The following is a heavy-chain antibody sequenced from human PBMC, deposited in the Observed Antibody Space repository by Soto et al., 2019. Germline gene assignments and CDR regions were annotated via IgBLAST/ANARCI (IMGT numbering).Heavy chain of an antibody. CDR2: ISSYNSYNGDT. J-gene: IGHJ6*02. V-gene: IGHV1-18*04. CDR3: ARSELERGEVGYYGMDG. CDR1: VYTFSNYA. Sequence: QVQLVQSGADLKKPGASVQVSCKTSVYTFSNYAINWVRQAPGQGLEWRGSISSYNSYNGDTKSAPMLQDRLTMTIDTSTATAYMELRSLKSDDTAVYYCARSELERGEVGYYGMDGWGQGTTVSVSS. D-gene: IGHD3-16*01.